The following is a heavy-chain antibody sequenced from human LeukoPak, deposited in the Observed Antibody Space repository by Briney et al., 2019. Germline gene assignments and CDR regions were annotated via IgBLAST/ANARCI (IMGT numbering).Heavy chain of an antibody. CDR1: GGSFSGYY. CDR2: IYYSGST. V-gene: IGHV4-59*01. J-gene: IGHJ6*03. Sequence: SETLSLTCAVYGGSFSGYYWSWIRQPPGKGLEWIGYIYYSGSTNYNPSLKSRVTISVDTSKNQFSLKLSSVTAADTAVYYCARVKRGAAYYYYYMDVWGKGTTVTISS. CDR3: ARVKRGAAYYYYYMDV. D-gene: IGHD2-15*01.